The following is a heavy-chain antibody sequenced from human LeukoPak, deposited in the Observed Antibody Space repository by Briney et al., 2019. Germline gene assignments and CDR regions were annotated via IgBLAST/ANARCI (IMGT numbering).Heavy chain of an antibody. J-gene: IGHJ4*02. CDR1: GFKLFREYS. D-gene: IGHD1-26*01. CDR3: ARGIVGTTETTFDY. V-gene: IGHV3-21*01. Sequence: GGSLRLCCAASGFKLFREYSMNWVRQAPGKGLEWVSSISSTSSYIFYADSVKGRFTISRDNAKNSLYLQMNSLRAEDTAVYYCARGIVGTTETTFDYWGQGTLVTVSS. CDR2: ISSTSSYI.